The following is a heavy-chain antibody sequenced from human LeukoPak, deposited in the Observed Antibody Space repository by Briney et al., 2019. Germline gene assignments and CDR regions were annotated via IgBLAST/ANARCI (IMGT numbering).Heavy chain of an antibody. CDR2: IYYSGST. CDR3: ARHPITRPVLRYFETRK. J-gene: IGHJ4*02. Sequence: SETLSLTCTVSGGSISSSSYYWGWIRQPPGKGLEWIGSIYYSGSTYYNPSLKSRVTISVDTSKNQFSLKLSSVTAADTAVHYCARHPITRPVLRYFETRKWGQGTLVTVSS. V-gene: IGHV4-39*01. CDR1: GGSISSSSYY. D-gene: IGHD3-9*01.